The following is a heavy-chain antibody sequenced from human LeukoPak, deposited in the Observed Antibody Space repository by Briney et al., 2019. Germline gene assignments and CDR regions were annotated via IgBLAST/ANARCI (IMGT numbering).Heavy chain of an antibody. V-gene: IGHV3-30*02. CDR1: GFTFSSYG. Sequence: GGSLRLSCAASGFTFSSYGMHWVRQAPGKGLEWVAFIRYDGSNKYYADSVKGRFTISRDNSKNTLYLQMNSLRAEDTAVYYCAKDTRATKALDYWGQGTLVTVSS. J-gene: IGHJ4*02. D-gene: IGHD5-24*01. CDR3: AKDTRATKALDY. CDR2: IRYDGSNK.